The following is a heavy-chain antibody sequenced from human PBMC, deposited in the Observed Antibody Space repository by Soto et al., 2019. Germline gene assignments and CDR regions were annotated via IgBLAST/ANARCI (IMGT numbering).Heavy chain of an antibody. CDR3: ARAATLTTIFDY. CDR1: GFTVSSNY. Sequence: VQLVESGGGLVQPGGSLRLSCAASGFTVSSNYMSWVRQAPGKGLEWVSIIYSDGTTYYADYVKDRFTVSRDNSKNTLYLQMNSLRADDSAVYYCARAATLTTIFDYWGQGTLVTVSS. V-gene: IGHV3-66*01. CDR2: IYSDGTT. J-gene: IGHJ4*02. D-gene: IGHD4-17*01.